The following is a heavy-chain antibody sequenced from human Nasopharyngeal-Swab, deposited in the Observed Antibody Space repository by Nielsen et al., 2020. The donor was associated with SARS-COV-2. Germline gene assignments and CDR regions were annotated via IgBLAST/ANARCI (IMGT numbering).Heavy chain of an antibody. V-gene: IGHV3-23*01. Sequence: GESLKISCAASGFTFSSYAMSWVRQAPGKGLEWVSSISSSEGRTYYADSVKGRFTISRDNSKNTLYLQMNSLRVEDTAIYYCTKDLRGGDLLLIFDYWGQGNLVTVSS. CDR2: ISSSEGRT. J-gene: IGHJ4*02. CDR1: GFTFSSYA. D-gene: IGHD1-26*01. CDR3: TKDLRGGDLLLIFDY.